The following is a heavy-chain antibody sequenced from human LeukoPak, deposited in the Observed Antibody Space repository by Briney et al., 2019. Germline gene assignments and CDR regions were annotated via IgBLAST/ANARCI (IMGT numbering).Heavy chain of an antibody. J-gene: IGHJ6*02. D-gene: IGHD3-22*01. CDR3: ARTNYYDSSGYQGAGTYYYGMDV. CDR2: IIPIFGAA. CDR1: GGTFSSYG. Sequence: SVKVSCKASGGTFSSYGISWVRQAPGQGLEWMGRIIPIFGAANYAQKFQGRVTITADKLTSTAYMEVSSLRSEDTAVYYCARTNYYDSSGYQGAGTYYYGMDVWGQGTTVTVSS. V-gene: IGHV1-69*06.